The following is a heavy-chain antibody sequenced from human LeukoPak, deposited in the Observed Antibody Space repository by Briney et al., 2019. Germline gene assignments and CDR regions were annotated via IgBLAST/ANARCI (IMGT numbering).Heavy chain of an antibody. D-gene: IGHD3-22*01. V-gene: IGHV4-4*07. CDR1: GGSISSYY. J-gene: IGHJ6*02. CDR2: IYTSGST. Sequence: ETLSLTCTVSGGSISSYYWSWIRQPAGKGLEWIGRIYTSGSTNYNPSLKSRVTMSVDTSKNQFSLKLSSVTAADTAVYYCARRTHYYDSSGYLAGYYYYGMDVWGQGTTVTVSS. CDR3: ARRTHYYDSSGYLAGYYYYGMDV.